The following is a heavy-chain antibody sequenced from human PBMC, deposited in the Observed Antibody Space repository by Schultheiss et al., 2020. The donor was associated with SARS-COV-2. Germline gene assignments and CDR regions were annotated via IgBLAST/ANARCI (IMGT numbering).Heavy chain of an antibody. J-gene: IGHJ4*02. CDR2: IYYSGST. CDR1: GGSVSSGSYY. Sequence: SETLSLTCTVSGGSVSSGSYYWSWIRQPPGKGLEWIGYIYYSGSTNYNPSLKSRVTISVDTSKNQFSLKLSSVTAADTAVYYCARESLVEAEATAIQIDYWGQGTLVTVSS. D-gene: IGHD2-2*02. V-gene: IGHV4-61*01. CDR3: ARESLVEAEATAIQIDY.